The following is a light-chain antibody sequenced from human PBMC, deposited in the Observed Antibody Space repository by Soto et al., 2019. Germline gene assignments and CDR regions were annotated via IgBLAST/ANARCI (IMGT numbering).Light chain of an antibody. CDR2: GAS. J-gene: IGKJ4*01. CDR3: LQHNGYPLT. CDR1: QGIRSD. V-gene: IGKV1-17*01. Sequence: DIQMTQSPSSLSASVGDRVTITCRASQGIRSDLNWYQQKPGKAPKRLIYGASSLQSGVPSRFSGSGSGTDFTLTISSLQPEDFATYYCLQHNGYPLTFGGGTKVDSK.